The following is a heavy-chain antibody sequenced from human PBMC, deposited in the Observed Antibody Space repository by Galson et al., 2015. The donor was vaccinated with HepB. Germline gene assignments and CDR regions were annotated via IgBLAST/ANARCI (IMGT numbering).Heavy chain of an antibody. CDR2: IYWNDDE. J-gene: IGHJ4*02. D-gene: IGHD1-1*01. V-gene: IGHV2-5*01. Sequence: PALVKPTQTLTLTCTFSGFSLSTSGMGVGWIRQPPGKALEWLALIYWNDDELYSPFLKSGLTITRDTSKNQVVLTITNMDPVDTATYYSAHRLYKPAARNVFDYWGQGTLVAVS. CDR3: AHRLYKPAARNVFDY. CDR1: GFSLSTSGMG.